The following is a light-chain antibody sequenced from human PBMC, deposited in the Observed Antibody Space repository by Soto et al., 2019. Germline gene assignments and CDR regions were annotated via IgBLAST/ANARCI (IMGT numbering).Light chain of an antibody. CDR3: SSYTTSSTL. V-gene: IGLV2-14*03. Sequence: QSVLTQPASVSGSPGQSITISCTGTSSDVGGYDYVSWYQQHPGKAPKLMIYDVSNRPSGVSNRFSGSNSGNTASLTISGLQAEDEADYYCSSYTTSSTLFGTGTKLTVL. J-gene: IGLJ1*01. CDR2: DVS. CDR1: SSDVGGYDY.